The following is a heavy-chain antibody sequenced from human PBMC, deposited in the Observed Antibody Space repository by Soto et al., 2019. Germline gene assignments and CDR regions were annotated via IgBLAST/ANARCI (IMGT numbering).Heavy chain of an antibody. CDR2: ISYDGSNK. CDR1: GFTFSSYG. Sequence: GGSLRLSCAASGFTFSSYGMHWVRQAPGKGLEWVAVISYDGSNKYYADSVKGRFTISRDNSKNTLYLQMNSLRAEDTAVYYCAKERFGELSDYWGQGTLVTVSS. D-gene: IGHD3-10*01. V-gene: IGHV3-30*18. J-gene: IGHJ4*02. CDR3: AKERFGELSDY.